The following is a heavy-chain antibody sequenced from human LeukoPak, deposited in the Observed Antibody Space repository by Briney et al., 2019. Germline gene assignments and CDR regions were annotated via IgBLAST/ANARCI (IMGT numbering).Heavy chain of an antibody. J-gene: IGHJ5*02. V-gene: IGHV1-18*01. CDR2: ISAYNGNT. Sequence: ASVKVSCKASGYTFTSYGISWVRQAPGQGLEWMGWISAYNGNTNYAQKLQGRVTMTTGTSTSTAYMELRSLRSDDTAVYYCARDGVGSYFLNAQNWFDPWGQGTLVTVSS. CDR1: GYTFTSYG. CDR3: ARDGVGSYFLNAQNWFDP. D-gene: IGHD1-26*01.